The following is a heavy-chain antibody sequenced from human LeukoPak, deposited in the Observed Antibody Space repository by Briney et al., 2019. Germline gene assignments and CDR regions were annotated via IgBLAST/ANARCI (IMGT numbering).Heavy chain of an antibody. CDR3: ARGHSSSSFDF. CDR1: GGSISSGGYS. Sequence: SETLSLTCTVSGGSISSGGYSWSWIRQHPGKGLEWIGYIYYSGSTYYNPSLKSRVTISVDTPKNQFSLKLTSVTAADTAVYYCARGHSSSSFDFWGQGTLVTVSS. V-gene: IGHV4-31*03. CDR2: IYYSGST. D-gene: IGHD6-6*01. J-gene: IGHJ4*02.